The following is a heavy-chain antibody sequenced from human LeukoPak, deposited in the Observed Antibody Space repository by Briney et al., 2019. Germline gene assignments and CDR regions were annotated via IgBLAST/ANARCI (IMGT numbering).Heavy chain of an antibody. CDR2: IIPIFGTA. Sequence: ASVKVSCKASGGTFSSYAISWVRQAPGQGLEWMGGIIPIFGTANYAQKFRGRVTITADESTSTAYMELSSLRSEDTAVYYCARDRGYSYGTHYGMDVWGQGTTVTVSS. V-gene: IGHV1-69*13. CDR1: GGTFSSYA. CDR3: ARDRGYSYGTHYGMDV. D-gene: IGHD5-18*01. J-gene: IGHJ6*02.